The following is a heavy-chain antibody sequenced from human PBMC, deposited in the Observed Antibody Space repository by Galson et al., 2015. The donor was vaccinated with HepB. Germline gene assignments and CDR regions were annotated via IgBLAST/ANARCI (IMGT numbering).Heavy chain of an antibody. Sequence: SVKVSCKASGYTFTGYYMHWVRQAPGQGLEWMGWINPNSGGTNYAQKFQGRVTMTRDTSISTAYMELSRLRSDDTAVYYCARDGAAVAGQYYFDYWGQGTLVTVSS. CDR2: INPNSGGT. V-gene: IGHV1-2*02. D-gene: IGHD6-19*01. CDR1: GYTFTGYY. CDR3: ARDGAAVAGQYYFDY. J-gene: IGHJ4*02.